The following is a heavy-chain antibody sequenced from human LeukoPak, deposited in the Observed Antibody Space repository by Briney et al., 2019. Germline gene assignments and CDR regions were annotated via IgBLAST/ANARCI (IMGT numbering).Heavy chain of an antibody. CDR2: IYYSGST. CDR3: ARERGLFGVYYFDY. CDR1: GGSISSSSYY. D-gene: IGHD3-10*01. V-gene: IGHV4-39*07. J-gene: IGHJ4*02. Sequence: PSETLSLTCTVSGGSISSSSYYWGWIRQPPGKGLEWIGSIYYSGSTYYNPSLKSRVTISVDTSKNQFSLKLSSVTAADTAVYYCARERGLFGVYYFDYWGQGTLVTVSS.